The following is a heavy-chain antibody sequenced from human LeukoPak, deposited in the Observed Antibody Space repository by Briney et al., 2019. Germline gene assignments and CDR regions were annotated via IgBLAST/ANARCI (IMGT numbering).Heavy chain of an antibody. CDR1: GYTFTSYG. D-gene: IGHD2-2*01. Sequence: ASVKVSCKASGYTFTSYGISWVRQAPGQGLEWMGWISAYNGNTNYAQKLQGRVTMTTDTSTSTAYMELRSLRSDDTAVYYCARDNSDIVVVPAAIWRYWFDPWGQGTLVTVSS. CDR3: ARDNSDIVVVPAAIWRYWFDP. J-gene: IGHJ5*02. CDR2: ISAYNGNT. V-gene: IGHV1-18*01.